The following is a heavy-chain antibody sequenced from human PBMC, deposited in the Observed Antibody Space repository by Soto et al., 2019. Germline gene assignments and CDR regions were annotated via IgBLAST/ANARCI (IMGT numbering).Heavy chain of an antibody. CDR1: GVYIISGERY. CDR3: AREGALLFGGNRDYYADLDV. Sequence: SQTLCHTCAVAGVYIISGERYCSWIRQPPGKGLEWIGFIYYSGITEYNPSLKSRVAISIDTSKNQFSLRLSSVTAADTAVYYCAREGALLFGGNRDYYADLDVWVQGTTVTVSS. V-gene: IGHV4-30-4*01. D-gene: IGHD2-15*01. J-gene: IGHJ6*02. CDR2: IYYSGIT.